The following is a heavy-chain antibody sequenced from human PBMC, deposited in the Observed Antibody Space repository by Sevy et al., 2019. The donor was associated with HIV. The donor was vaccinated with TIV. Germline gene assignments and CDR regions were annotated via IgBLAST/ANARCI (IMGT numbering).Heavy chain of an antibody. CDR1: GFTFSNYG. CDR3: AKVLSFSPRSIPAAVLDY. J-gene: IGHJ4*02. Sequence: GGSLRLSCAASGFTFSNYGMNWVRQAPGVGLEWVATIGGDGDITHYADSVKGRFTISRDNFKNTLRLQLNNLRGDDTAIYFCAKVLSFSPRSIPAAVLDYWGRGTLVTVSS. CDR2: IGGDGDIT. V-gene: IGHV3-23*01. D-gene: IGHD2-2*01.